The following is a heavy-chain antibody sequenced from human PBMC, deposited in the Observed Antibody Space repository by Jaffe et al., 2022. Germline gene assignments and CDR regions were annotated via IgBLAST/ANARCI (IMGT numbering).Heavy chain of an antibody. CDR1: GFTFSTYW. CDR3: ARDRYGWYYGSSATKFDY. J-gene: IGHJ4*02. D-gene: IGHD3-22*01. CDR2: IKQDGSDK. Sequence: EVQLVESGGGLVQPGGSLRLSCAASGFTFSTYWMSWVRQAPGKGLEWVANIKQDGSDKYYVDSVKGRFTISRDNDKNSLYLQMNSLRAEDTAVYYCARDRYGWYYGSSATKFDYWGQGTLVTVSS. V-gene: IGHV3-7*05.